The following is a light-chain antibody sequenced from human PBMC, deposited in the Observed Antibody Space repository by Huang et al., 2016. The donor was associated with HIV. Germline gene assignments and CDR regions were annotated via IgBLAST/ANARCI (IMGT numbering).Light chain of an antibody. CDR2: GAS. V-gene: IGKV3D-15*01. CDR1: QSVSIN. Sequence: EIVMTQSPATLSVSPGERATLSCRTSQSVSINLAWYQQNPGQAPRLLIYGASTRATGIPARFSGSGSGTEFTLTISSLQSEDFAVYYCQQYNYWPPWTFGQGTKVEIK. J-gene: IGKJ1*01. CDR3: QQYNYWPPWT.